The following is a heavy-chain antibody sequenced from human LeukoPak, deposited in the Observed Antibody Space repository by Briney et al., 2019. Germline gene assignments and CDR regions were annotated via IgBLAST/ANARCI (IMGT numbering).Heavy chain of an antibody. Sequence: GGSLRLSCAASGFTFSSYSMNWVRQAPGKGLEWVSSISSSSSYIYYADSVKGRFTSSRDNAKNSLYLQMNSLRAEDTAVYYCAREVVATIALDYWGQGTLVTVSS. CDR3: AREVVATIALDY. CDR1: GFTFSSYS. V-gene: IGHV3-21*01. CDR2: ISSSSSYI. J-gene: IGHJ4*02. D-gene: IGHD2-15*01.